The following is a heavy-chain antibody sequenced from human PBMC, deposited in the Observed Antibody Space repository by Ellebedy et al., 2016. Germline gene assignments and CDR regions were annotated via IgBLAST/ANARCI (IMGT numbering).Heavy chain of an antibody. D-gene: IGHD6-6*01. Sequence: ASVKVSXXASGYTFTGDYLHWVRQAPGQGLEWMGWINPNSGGTNYAQKFQGRVTMTRDTSISTAYMELSSLRSEDTAVYYCARVRRAYSSSFNWFDPWGQGTLVTVSS. V-gene: IGHV1-2*02. J-gene: IGHJ5*02. CDR2: INPNSGGT. CDR3: ARVRRAYSSSFNWFDP. CDR1: GYTFTGDY.